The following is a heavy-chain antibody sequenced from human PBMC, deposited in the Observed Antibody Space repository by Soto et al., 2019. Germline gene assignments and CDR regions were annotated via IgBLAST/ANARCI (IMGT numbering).Heavy chain of an antibody. Sequence: KGLESVSVIYSGGSTYYAYSVKGRFTISRDNSKNTLFLQMNSLRADDTAVYYCASYQQSYAFDIWGQGTMVTVSS. V-gene: IGHV3-66*01. D-gene: IGHD2-2*01. CDR2: IYSGGST. CDR3: ASYQQSYAFDI. J-gene: IGHJ3*02.